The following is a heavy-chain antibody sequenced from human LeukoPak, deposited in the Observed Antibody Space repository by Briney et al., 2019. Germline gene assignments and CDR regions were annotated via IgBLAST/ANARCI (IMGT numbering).Heavy chain of an antibody. V-gene: IGHV3-48*04. D-gene: IGHD1-26*01. CDR1: GFTFSSYN. Sequence: QPGGSLRLSCAASGFTFSSYNMNWVRQAPGKGLEWVSYISSSSNSIYYADSVKGRFSISRDNAKNSLYLQMNSLRAEDTAVYYCATRPSGSYYEPFDYWGQGTLVTVSS. CDR2: ISSSSNSI. CDR3: ATRPSGSYYEPFDY. J-gene: IGHJ4*02.